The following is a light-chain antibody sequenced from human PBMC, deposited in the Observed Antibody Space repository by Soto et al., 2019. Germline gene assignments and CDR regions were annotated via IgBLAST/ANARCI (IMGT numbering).Light chain of an antibody. Sequence: QSVLTQPPSASGTPGQWVTISCSGSSSNIGSNTVNWYQQLPGTAPKLLIYSNNQWPSGVPDRFSGSKAGTSASLVISGLRSEDEADYYCSAWDESLSGWVFGGGTKLTVL. V-gene: IGLV1-44*01. CDR1: SSNIGSNT. J-gene: IGLJ3*02. CDR2: SNN. CDR3: SAWDESLSGWV.